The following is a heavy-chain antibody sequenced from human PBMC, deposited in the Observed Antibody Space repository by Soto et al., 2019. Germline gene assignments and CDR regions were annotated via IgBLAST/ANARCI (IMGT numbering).Heavy chain of an antibody. V-gene: IGHV4-30-4*02. CDR1: GGSISSGDYY. CDR3: ARDLSGGSCYSDY. J-gene: IGHJ4*02. CDR2: IYYSGST. D-gene: IGHD2-15*01. Sequence: PSETLSLTCTVSGGSISSGDYYWSWIRQPPGKGLEWIGYIYYSGSTYYNPSLQGRVTMTTDTSTSTAYMELRSLRSDDTAVYYCARDLSGGSCYSDYWGQGTLVTVSS.